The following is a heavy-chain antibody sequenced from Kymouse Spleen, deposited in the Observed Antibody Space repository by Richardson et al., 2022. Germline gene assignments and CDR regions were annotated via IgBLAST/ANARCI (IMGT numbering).Heavy chain of an antibody. CDR1: GFTFSSYD. J-gene: IGHJ4*02. CDR2: IGTAGDT. V-gene: IGHV3-13*01. Sequence: EVQLVESGGGLVQPGGSLRLSCAASGFTFSSYDMHWVRQATGKGLEWVSAIGTAGDTYYPGSVKGRFTISRENAKNSLYLQMNSLRAGDTAVYYCARGLPPITGTSIFDYWGQGTLVTVSS. CDR3: ARGLPPITGTSIFDY. D-gene: IGHD1-7*01.